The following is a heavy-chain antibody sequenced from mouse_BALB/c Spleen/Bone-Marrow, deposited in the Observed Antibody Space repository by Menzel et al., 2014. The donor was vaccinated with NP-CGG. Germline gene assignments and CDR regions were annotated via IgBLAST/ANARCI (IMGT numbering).Heavy chain of an antibody. J-gene: IGHJ2*01. CDR2: IHNSGVT. D-gene: IGHD1-1*01. CDR3: ARLDGSKGFDY. V-gene: IGHV3-1*02. CDR1: GYSITGGYS. Sequence: VQLKESGPDLVKPSQSLSLTCTVTGYSITGGYSWHWIRQFPGNKLEWMAYIHNSGVTNFNPSLKSRISISRDTSKNQFFLQLNSVTTEDTATYYCARLDGSKGFDYWGQGTTLTVSS.